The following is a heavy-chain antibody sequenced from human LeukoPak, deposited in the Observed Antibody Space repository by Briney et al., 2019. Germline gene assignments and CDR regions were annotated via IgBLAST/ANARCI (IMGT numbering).Heavy chain of an antibody. CDR1: GFTFDDYG. CDR3: ARGYYYDSSGYYYGHAY. Sequence: GGSLRLSCAASGFTFDDYGMSWVRHAPGKGLEWVSGINWNGGSTDYADSVKGRFTISRDNAKNSLYLQMNSLRAEDTALYYCARGYYYDSSGYYYGHAYWGQGTLVTVSS. J-gene: IGHJ4*02. V-gene: IGHV3-20*04. CDR2: INWNGGST. D-gene: IGHD3-22*01.